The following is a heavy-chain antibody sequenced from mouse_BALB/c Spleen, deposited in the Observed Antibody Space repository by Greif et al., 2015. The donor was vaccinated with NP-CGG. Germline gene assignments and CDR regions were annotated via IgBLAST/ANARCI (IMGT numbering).Heavy chain of an antibody. CDR3: TRGNGYLWYFDV. D-gene: IGHD2-3*01. V-gene: IGHV1S22*01. CDR2: IYPGSGST. CDR1: GYTFTSYW. Sequence: GSELVRPGASVKLSCKASGYTFTSYWMHWVKQRPGQGLEWIGNIYPGSGSTNYDEKFKSKATLTVDTSSSTAYMQLSSLTSEDSAVYYCTRGNGYLWYFDVWGAGTTVTVSS. J-gene: IGHJ1*01.